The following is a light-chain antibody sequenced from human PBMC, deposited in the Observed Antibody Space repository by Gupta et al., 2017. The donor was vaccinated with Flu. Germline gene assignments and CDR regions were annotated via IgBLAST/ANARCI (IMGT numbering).Light chain of an antibody. CDR3: WYYDSSLSGSV. Sequence: GAGYEVHWYQQPPGTATKLPISDNSNRPSAVPHPFSGSKSGTSASLAITGLQVEEEDDYYCWYYDSSLSGSVFGGGTKLTVL. V-gene: IGLV1-40*01. CDR2: DNS. CDR1: GAGYE. J-gene: IGLJ2*01.